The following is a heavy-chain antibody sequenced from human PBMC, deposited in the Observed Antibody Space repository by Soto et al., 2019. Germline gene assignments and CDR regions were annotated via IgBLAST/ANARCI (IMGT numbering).Heavy chain of an antibody. CDR3: ARDRGYSGYDSLDY. D-gene: IGHD5-12*01. J-gene: IGHJ4*02. Sequence: QVQLVESGGGVVQPGRSLRLSRAASGFTFSSYAIHWVRQAPGKGLEWVAVISYDGSNEYYADSVKGRFTISRDNSKNTLYLQMNSLRGEDTAVYYCARDRGYSGYDSLDYWGQGTLVTVSS. CDR2: ISYDGSNE. V-gene: IGHV3-30-3*01. CDR1: GFTFSSYA.